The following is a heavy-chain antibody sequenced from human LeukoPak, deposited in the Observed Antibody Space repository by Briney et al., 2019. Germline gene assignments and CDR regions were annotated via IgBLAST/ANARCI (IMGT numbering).Heavy chain of an antibody. CDR2: IIPIFGTA. J-gene: IGHJ4*02. D-gene: IGHD6-6*01. V-gene: IGHV1-69*13. CDR3: ARGDSSSSGGSYYFDY. Sequence: ASVKVSCKASGGTFSSYAVSWVRQAPGQGLEWMRGIIPIFGTANYAQKFQGRVTITADESTSTAYMELSSLRSEDTAVYYCARGDSSSSGGSYYFDYWGQGTLVTVSS. CDR1: GGTFSSYA.